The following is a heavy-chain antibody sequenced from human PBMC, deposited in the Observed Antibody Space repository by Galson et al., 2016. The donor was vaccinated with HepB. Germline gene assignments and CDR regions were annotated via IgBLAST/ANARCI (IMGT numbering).Heavy chain of an antibody. V-gene: IGHV3-30*04. J-gene: IGHJ4*02. CDR2: ISYDETNK. CDR1: GFTFSSYA. D-gene: IGHD3-10*01. Sequence: SLRLSCAASGFTFSSYAMHWVRQAPGKGLEWVAVISYDETNKYYADSVKGRFTISRDNSKNTLYLQMNSLRAEDTVVYYCARVDGFGEPLYFDYWGQGTLVTVSS. CDR3: ARVDGFGEPLYFDY.